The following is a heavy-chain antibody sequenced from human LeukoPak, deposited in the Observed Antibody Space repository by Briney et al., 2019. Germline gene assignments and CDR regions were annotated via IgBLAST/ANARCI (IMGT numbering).Heavy chain of an antibody. CDR1: GGSISSYY. V-gene: IGHV4-59*01. CDR2: INHSGST. D-gene: IGHD6-19*01. J-gene: IGHJ4*02. Sequence: SETLSLTCTVSGGSISSYYWSWIRQPPGKGLEWIGEINHSGSTNYNPSLKSRVTISVDTSKNHFSLKLSSVTAADTALYYCVRVTSGWYFFHYWGQGTLVTVSS. CDR3: VRVTSGWYFFHY.